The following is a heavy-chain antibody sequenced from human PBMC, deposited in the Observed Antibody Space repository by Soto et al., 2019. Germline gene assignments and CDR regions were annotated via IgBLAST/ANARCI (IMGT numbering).Heavy chain of an antibody. Sequence: PGGSLRLSCAASGFTVSSNYMSWVRQAPGKGLEWVSVIYSGGSTYYADSVKGRFTISRDNSKNTLYLQMNSLRAEDTAVYYCSGGVGATYYAFDIWGQGTMVTVS. CDR3: SGGVGATYYAFDI. CDR2: IYSGGST. D-gene: IGHD1-26*01. V-gene: IGHV3-53*01. J-gene: IGHJ3*02. CDR1: GFTVSSNY.